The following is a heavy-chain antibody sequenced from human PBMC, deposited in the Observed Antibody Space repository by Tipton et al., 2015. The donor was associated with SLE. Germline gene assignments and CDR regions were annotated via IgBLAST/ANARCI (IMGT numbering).Heavy chain of an antibody. CDR2: INHSGSA. D-gene: IGHD6-13*01. J-gene: IGHJ5*02. V-gene: IGHV4-34*01. CDR3: ARGASAAGTYL. Sequence: TLSLTCAVYGESFSGFYWTWIRQSPGRGLEWIGEINHSGSAHYNPSLKSRVTISADMSKNQFSLKLNSVSAADTAIYYCARGASAAGTYLWGQGTLVTVSS. CDR1: GESFSGFY.